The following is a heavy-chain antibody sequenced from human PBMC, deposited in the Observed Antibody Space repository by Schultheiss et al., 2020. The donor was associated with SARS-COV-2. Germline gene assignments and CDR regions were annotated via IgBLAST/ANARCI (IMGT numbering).Heavy chain of an antibody. CDR3: AKALGNYGDYEDY. D-gene: IGHD4-17*01. J-gene: IGHJ4*02. Sequence: GGSLRLSCAASGFTVSSNYMSWVRQAPGKGLEWVSAISGSGGSTYYADSVKGRFTISRDNSKNTLYLQMNSLRAEDTAVYYCAKALGNYGDYEDYWGQGTLVTVSS. V-gene: IGHV3-23*01. CDR2: ISGSGGST. CDR1: GFTVSSNY.